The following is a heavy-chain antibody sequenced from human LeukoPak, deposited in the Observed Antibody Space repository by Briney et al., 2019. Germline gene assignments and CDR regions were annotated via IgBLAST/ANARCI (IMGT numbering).Heavy chain of an antibody. CDR1: GFTFSSDW. CDR2: INRDGRST. J-gene: IGHJ4*02. D-gene: IGHD3-9*01. Sequence: GGSLRLSSAASGFTFSSDWMHWVRQAPGKGLVWVPRINRDGRSTTYADSVKGRFTISRDNDKTTLYLQMNSLRAEDTAVYYCARHPYDILTGPSFDYWGQGTLVTVSS. CDR3: ARHPYDILTGPSFDY. V-gene: IGHV3-74*01.